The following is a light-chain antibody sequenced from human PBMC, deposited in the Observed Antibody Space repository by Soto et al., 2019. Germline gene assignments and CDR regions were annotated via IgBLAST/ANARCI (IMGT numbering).Light chain of an antibody. CDR2: SNN. Sequence: QSVLTQPPSASGTPGQRVTISCSGSSSIIGRNTVNWYHQLPGTAPKLLIYSNNQRPSGVPDRVSGSKSGTSASLTISGLQSEDEADYYCATWDASLDGMVFGGGTKLTVL. CDR1: SSIIGRNT. V-gene: IGLV1-44*01. CDR3: ATWDASLDGMV. J-gene: IGLJ2*01.